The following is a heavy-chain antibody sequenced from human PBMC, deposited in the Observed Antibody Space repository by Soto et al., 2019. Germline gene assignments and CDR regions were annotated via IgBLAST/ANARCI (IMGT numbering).Heavy chain of an antibody. V-gene: IGHV5-51*01. Sequence: GESLKISCKGSGYNFSNHWIGWVRQMPGKGLEWMGVIFPGDSDTRYSPSFQGQVTISADKSISTAYLQWSSLKASDTAMYYCARHLPYYDILTGYWSYFDYWGQGTLVTVSS. CDR2: IFPGDSDT. CDR3: ARHLPYYDILTGYWSYFDY. CDR1: GYNFSNHW. D-gene: IGHD3-9*01. J-gene: IGHJ4*02.